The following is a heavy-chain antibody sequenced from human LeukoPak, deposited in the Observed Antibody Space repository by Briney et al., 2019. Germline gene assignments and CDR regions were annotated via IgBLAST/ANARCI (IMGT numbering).Heavy chain of an antibody. Sequence: SETLSLTCTVSGGSISSYYWSWIRQPAGKGLEWIGRIYTSGSTNYNPSLKSRVTMSVDTSKNQFSLKLSSVTAADTAVYYCARDWVTMVRGVIITSYFDCWGQGTLVTVSS. J-gene: IGHJ4*02. CDR2: IYTSGST. D-gene: IGHD3-10*01. CDR1: GGSISSYY. CDR3: ARDWVTMVRGVIITSYFDC. V-gene: IGHV4-4*07.